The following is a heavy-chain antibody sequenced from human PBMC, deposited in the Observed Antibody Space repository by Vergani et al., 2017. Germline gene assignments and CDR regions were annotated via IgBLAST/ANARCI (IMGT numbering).Heavy chain of an antibody. J-gene: IGHJ4*02. V-gene: IGHV1-69*13. CDR3: ARMIAAAGTEYFDY. CDR2: IIPIFGTA. Sequence: QVQLVQSGAEVKKPGASVKVSCKASGYTFTSYGISWVRQAPGQGLEWMGGIIPIFGTANYAQKFQGRVTITADESTSTAYMELSSLRSEDTAVYYCARMIAAAGTEYFDYWGQGTLVTVSS. CDR1: GYTFTSYG. D-gene: IGHD6-13*01.